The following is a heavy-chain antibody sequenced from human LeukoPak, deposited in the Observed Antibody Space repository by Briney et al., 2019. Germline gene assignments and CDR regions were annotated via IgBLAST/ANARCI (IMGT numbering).Heavy chain of an antibody. CDR2: VSGSGGST. CDR1: GFTFSSYA. Sequence: GGSLRLSCAASGFTFSSYAMSWVRQAPRKGLEWVSAVSGSGGSTYYADSVKGRFTISRDNAKNSLYLQMNSLRAEDTAVYYCAREKYDILTGYSFDYWGQGTLVTVSS. V-gene: IGHV3-23*01. D-gene: IGHD3-9*01. J-gene: IGHJ4*02. CDR3: AREKYDILTGYSFDY.